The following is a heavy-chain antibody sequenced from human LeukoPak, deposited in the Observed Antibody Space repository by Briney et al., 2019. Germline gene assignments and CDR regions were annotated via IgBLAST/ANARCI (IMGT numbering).Heavy chain of an antibody. CDR1: GFTFSSYS. CDR3: ARSHGGFLEWLSGYFDY. CDR2: ISSSSSTI. D-gene: IGHD3-3*01. J-gene: IGHJ4*02. Sequence: GGSLRLSCAASGFTFSSYSMSWVRQAPGKGLEWVSYISSSSSTIYYADSVKGRFTISRDNAKNSLYLQMNSLRAEDTAVYYCARSHGGFLEWLSGYFDYWGQGTLVTVSS. V-gene: IGHV3-48*01.